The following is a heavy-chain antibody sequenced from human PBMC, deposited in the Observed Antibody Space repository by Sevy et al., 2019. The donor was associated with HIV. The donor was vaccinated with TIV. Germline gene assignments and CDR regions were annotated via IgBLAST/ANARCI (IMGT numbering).Heavy chain of an antibody. CDR2: ISGSGGST. CDR3: AKDALVAETSSWYFSQFDY. D-gene: IGHD6-13*01. V-gene: IGHV3-23*01. J-gene: IGHJ4*02. CDR1: GFTFSSYA. Sequence: GGSLRLSCAASGFTFSSYAMSWVRQAPGKGLEWVSAISGSGGSTYYADSVKGRFTISRDNSKNTLYLQMNSLGAEDTAVYYCAKDALVAETSSWYFSQFDYWGQGTLVTVSS.